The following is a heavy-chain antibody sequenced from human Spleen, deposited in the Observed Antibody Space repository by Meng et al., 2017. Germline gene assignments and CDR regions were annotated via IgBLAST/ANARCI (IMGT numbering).Heavy chain of an antibody. CDR2: IYYSGST. J-gene: IGHJ2*01. Sequence: QGQLQESGPGLVRPSETLSLTCTVSGGSVSSGSYYWSWIRQPPGKGLEWIGYIYYSGSTNYNPSLKSRVTISVDTSKNQFSLKLSSVTAADTAVYYCARGPVAGRNWYFDLWGRGTLVTVSS. CDR3: ARGPVAGRNWYFDL. CDR1: GGSVSSGSYY. V-gene: IGHV4-61*01. D-gene: IGHD1-26*01.